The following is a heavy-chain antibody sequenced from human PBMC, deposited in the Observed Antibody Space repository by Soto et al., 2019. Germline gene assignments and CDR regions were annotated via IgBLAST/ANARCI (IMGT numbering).Heavy chain of an antibody. Sequence: GASVKGSCEASGYIFTSYYIHWVRQAPGQGLEWMGWINPFDGSRMFAQSFQGRVTMTRDTSTSTVYMEVSSLRSEDTAVYYCSRVDPGETSPFDHWG. CDR3: SRVDPGETSPFDH. CDR1: GYIFTSYY. D-gene: IGHD3-10*01. V-gene: IGHV1-46*03. J-gene: IGHJ4*01. CDR2: INPFDGSR.